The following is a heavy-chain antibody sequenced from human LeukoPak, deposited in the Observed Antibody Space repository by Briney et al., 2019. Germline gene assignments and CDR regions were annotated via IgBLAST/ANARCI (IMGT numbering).Heavy chain of an antibody. J-gene: IGHJ4*02. CDR3: ARQSDSSGGYLD. D-gene: IGHD1-26*01. V-gene: IGHV5-10-1*01. Sequence: LGESLKISCKGSGYSFNNYWISWVRQMPGKGLEWMGRIDPSDSYTNYSPSFQGRVTISADKSISTAYLQWSSLRASDTAMYYCARQSDSSGGYLDWGQGTLVTVSS. CDR1: GYSFNNYW. CDR2: IDPSDSYT.